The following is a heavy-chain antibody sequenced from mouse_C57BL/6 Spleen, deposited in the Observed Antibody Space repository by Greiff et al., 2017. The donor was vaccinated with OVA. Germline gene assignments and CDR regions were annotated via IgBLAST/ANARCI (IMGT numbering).Heavy chain of an antibody. CDR3: ARIANYYYGSKDYAMDY. J-gene: IGHJ4*01. D-gene: IGHD1-1*01. V-gene: IGHV8-8*01. CDR1: GFSLSTFGMG. Sequence: QVTLKESGPGILQPSQTLSLTCSFSGFSLSTFGMGVGWIRQPSGKGLEWLAHIWWDDDKYYNPALKSRLTISKDTSKNQVFLKIANVDTADTATYYCARIANYYYGSKDYAMDYWGQGTSVTVSS. CDR2: IWWDDDK.